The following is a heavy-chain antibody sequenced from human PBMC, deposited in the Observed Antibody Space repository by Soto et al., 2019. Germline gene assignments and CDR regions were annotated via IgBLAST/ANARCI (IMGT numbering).Heavy chain of an antibody. J-gene: IGHJ3*01. CDR2: ISYDATNK. D-gene: IGHD3-10*01. V-gene: IGHV3-30-3*01. CDR1: GFTFSTYA. CDR3: ARDGGSY. Sequence: QVQLVESGGGVVQPGRSLRLSCAASGFTFSTYAMHWVRRAPGKGLEWMAVISYDATNKYYADSVKGRFTISRDNSKNTLSLQLSSLRGEDTALYYCARDGGSYWGHGTMVIVSS.